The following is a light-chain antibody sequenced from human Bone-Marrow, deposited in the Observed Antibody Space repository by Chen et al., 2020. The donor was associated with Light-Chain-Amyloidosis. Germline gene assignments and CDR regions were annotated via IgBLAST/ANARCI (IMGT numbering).Light chain of an antibody. V-gene: IGLV3-21*02. CDR2: DDS. CDR3: QVWGSSSDRPV. J-gene: IGLJ3*02. CDR1: NIGSTS. Sequence: SYVLTQPSSVSVAPGQTATIACGGNNIGSTSVHWYQQTPGQAPLLVVYDDSDRPSGIPARLSGSNAGNTATLTISRVEAGDEADYYCQVWGSSSDRPVFGGGTKLTVL.